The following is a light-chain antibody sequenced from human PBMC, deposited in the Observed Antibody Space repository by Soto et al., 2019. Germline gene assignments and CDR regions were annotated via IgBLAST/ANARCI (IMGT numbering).Light chain of an antibody. CDR2: GNS. V-gene: IGLV1-40*01. J-gene: IGLJ2*01. Sequence: QSVLTQPPSVSGAPGQRVTISCTGSSSNIGAGYDVHWYQQLPGTAPKLLIYGNSNRPSGVPDRFSGSKSGTSASLAITGLQAEDEADYYCQSYDSSQSPMVFGGGTKLTVL. CDR1: SSNIGAGYD. CDR3: QSYDSSQSPMV.